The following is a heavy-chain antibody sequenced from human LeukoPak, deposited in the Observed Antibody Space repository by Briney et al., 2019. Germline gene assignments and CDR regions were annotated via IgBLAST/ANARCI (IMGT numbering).Heavy chain of an antibody. J-gene: IGHJ4*02. D-gene: IGHD3-10*01. V-gene: IGHV3-23*01. Sequence: PGGSLRLSCAASGFTFSSYAMSWVRQAPGKGLEWVSAISGSGGSTYYADSVKGRFTISRDNSKNTLYLQMNSLRAEDTAVYYCAKDRELLWFGELLFAPDYFDYWGQGTLVTVSS. CDR2: ISGSGGST. CDR3: AKDRELLWFGELLFAPDYFDY. CDR1: GFTFSSYA.